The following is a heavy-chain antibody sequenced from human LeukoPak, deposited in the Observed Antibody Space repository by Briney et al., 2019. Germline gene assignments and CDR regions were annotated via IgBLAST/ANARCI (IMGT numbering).Heavy chain of an antibody. Sequence: GASVKVSCKASGYTFTSYGISWVRQAPGQGLEWMGWISAYNGNTNYAQKFQGRVTITADKSTSTAYMELSSLRSEDTAVYYCARSSVRITMVRGVILSWFDPWGQGTLVTVSS. CDR3: ARSSVRITMVRGVILSWFDP. V-gene: IGHV1-18*01. D-gene: IGHD3-10*01. J-gene: IGHJ5*02. CDR2: ISAYNGNT. CDR1: GYTFTSYG.